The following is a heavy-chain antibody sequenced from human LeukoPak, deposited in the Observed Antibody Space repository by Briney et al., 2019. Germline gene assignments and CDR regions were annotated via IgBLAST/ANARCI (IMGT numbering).Heavy chain of an antibody. V-gene: IGHV4-4*02. J-gene: IGHJ5*02. D-gene: IGHD1-14*01. CDR1: AGSISSSNW. CDR2: IYHSGST. Sequence: SGTLSLTCAVSAGSISSSNWWSWVRPPPGKGLEWIGEIYHSGSTNYNPSLKSRVTISVDKSKNQFSLKLSSVTAADTAVYYCARVTGSENWFDPWGQGTLVTVSS. CDR3: ARVTGSENWFDP.